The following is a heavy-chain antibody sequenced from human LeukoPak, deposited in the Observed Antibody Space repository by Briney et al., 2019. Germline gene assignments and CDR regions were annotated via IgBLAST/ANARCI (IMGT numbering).Heavy chain of an antibody. V-gene: IGHV4-4*07. D-gene: IGHD4-17*01. CDR2: IYPSGNT. J-gene: IGHJ4*02. Sequence: SETLSLTCTVSRGSTSTYYWSWIRQPAGKGLEWIGRIYPSGNTNYNPSLKSRVTMSVDTSKNQFSLKLSSVTAADTAVYYCARLSTVTTSFDYWGQGTLVTVSS. CDR3: ARLSTVTTSFDY. CDR1: RGSTSTYY.